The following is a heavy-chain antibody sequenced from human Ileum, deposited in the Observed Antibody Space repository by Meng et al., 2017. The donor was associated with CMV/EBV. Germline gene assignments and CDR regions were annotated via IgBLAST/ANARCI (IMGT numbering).Heavy chain of an antibody. D-gene: IGHD3-16*01. V-gene: IGHV2-5*02. J-gene: IGHJ4*02. Sequence: CTFSGFSLSTSGVAVGWIRQPPGKALEWLALIYWDDDKRYSPSLKSRLPITKDTSKNQVVLSMTTMDPVDKATYYCAQSPGGVHFHSWGQGILVTVSS. CDR2: IYWDDDK. CDR1: GFSLSTSGVA. CDR3: AQSPGGVHFHS.